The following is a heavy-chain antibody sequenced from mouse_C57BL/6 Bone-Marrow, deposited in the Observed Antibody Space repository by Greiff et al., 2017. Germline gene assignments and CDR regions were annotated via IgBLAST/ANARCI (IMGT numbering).Heavy chain of an antibody. CDR3: ARLGAAQAAWFAY. J-gene: IGHJ3*01. V-gene: IGHV1-53*01. Sequence: QVQLQQPGTELVKPGASVKLSCKASGYTFTSYWMHWVKQRPGQGLEWIGNINPSNGGTNYNEKFKSKATLTGDKSSSTAYMQLSSLTSEDSAVYYCARLGAAQAAWFAYWGQGTLVTVSA. CDR2: INPSNGGT. D-gene: IGHD3-2*02. CDR1: GYTFTSYW.